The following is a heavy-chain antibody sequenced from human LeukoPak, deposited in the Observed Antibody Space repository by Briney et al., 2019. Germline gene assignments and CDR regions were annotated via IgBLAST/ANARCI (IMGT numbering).Heavy chain of an antibody. V-gene: IGHV3-9*01. CDR3: AKVGYYDSSGYYDY. J-gene: IGHJ4*02. CDR1: GFTFDDYA. CDR2: ISWNSGSI. D-gene: IGHD3-22*01. Sequence: PGGSLRLSCAASGFTFDDYAMHWVRQAPGKGLEWVSGISWNSGSIGYADSVKGRFTISRDNAKNSLYLQMNSLRAEDTALYYCAKVGYYDSSGYYDYWGQGTLVTVSS.